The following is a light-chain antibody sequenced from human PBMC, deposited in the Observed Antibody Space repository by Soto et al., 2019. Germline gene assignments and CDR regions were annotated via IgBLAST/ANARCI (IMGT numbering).Light chain of an antibody. V-gene: IGKV1-33*01. J-gene: IGKJ1*01. Sequence: DIHMTQSPSSLSASVGDLFTITCQASQEIATYLNWYQQKPGKAPNLLIYDASNLETGVPSRFSGGGSGTHFTFTISNLQPDDFATYYCQQYNSYSFGQGTKVDIK. CDR2: DAS. CDR1: QEIATY. CDR3: QQYNSYS.